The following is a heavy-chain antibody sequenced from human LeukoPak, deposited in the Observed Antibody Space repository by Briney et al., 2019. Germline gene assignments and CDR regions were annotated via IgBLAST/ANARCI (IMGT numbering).Heavy chain of an antibody. V-gene: IGHV4-59*01. CDR1: GGSISSYY. D-gene: IGHD3-22*01. CDR3: AREVYDSSGYPMYNWFDP. CDR2: IYYSGST. Sequence: TSETLSLTCTVSGGSISSYYWSWIRQPPGKGLEWIGYIYYSGSTNYNPSLKSRVTISVDTSKNQFSLKLSSVTAADTAVYYCAREVYDSSGYPMYNWFDPWGQGTLVTVSS. J-gene: IGHJ5*02.